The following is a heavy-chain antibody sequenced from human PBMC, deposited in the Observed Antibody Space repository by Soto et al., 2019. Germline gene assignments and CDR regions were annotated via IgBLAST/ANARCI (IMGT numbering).Heavy chain of an antibody. V-gene: IGHV3-30-3*01. J-gene: IGHJ3*02. D-gene: IGHD2-15*01. CDR2: VSHDGANK. CDR1: GFTFKNYA. Sequence: GGSLRLSCAASGFTFKNYAMHWVRQAPGKGLEWVAVVSHDGANKHYAESVKGRLTISRDNSRDTVSLQMNSLRLEDTAVYYCVRETQIVRVVVPTPGSSGALDMWGQGTMVTVSS. CDR3: VRETQIVRVVVPTPGSSGALDM.